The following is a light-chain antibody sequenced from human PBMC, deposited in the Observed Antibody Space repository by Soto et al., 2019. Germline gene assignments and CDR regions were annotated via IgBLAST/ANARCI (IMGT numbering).Light chain of an antibody. Sequence: QSVLTQPPSASGSPGQSVTISCTGTSSDVGGYNYVSWYQQHPGKAPKLMIYEVSKRPSGVPDRFSGSKSGNTASLTVSGLQVEYEADYYCSSFEASNNLLFGGGTKLTVL. J-gene: IGLJ2*01. CDR3: SSFEASNNLL. V-gene: IGLV2-8*01. CDR1: SSDVGGYNY. CDR2: EVS.